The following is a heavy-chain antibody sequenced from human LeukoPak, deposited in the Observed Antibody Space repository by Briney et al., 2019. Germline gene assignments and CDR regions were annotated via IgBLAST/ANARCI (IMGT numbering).Heavy chain of an antibody. CDR3: ARGLMYSSSGDGDY. V-gene: IGHV3-53*01. CDR2: IYSGGST. J-gene: IGHJ4*02. CDR1: GFTVSSNY. D-gene: IGHD6-6*01. Sequence: GGSLRLSCAASGFTVSSNYMSWVRQAPGKGLEWVSVIYSGGSTYYADSVKGRFTISRDKSKNTLYLQMNSLRAEDTAVYYCARGLMYSSSGDGDYWGQGTLVTVSS.